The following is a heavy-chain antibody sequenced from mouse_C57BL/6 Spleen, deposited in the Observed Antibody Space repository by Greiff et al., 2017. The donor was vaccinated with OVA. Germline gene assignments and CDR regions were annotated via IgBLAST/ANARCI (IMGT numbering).Heavy chain of an antibody. CDR1: GFTFSDAW. CDR3: TREDGNYGGAMDY. V-gene: IGHV6-6*01. J-gene: IGHJ4*01. D-gene: IGHD2-1*01. CDR2: IRNKANNHAT. Sequence: DVKVEESGGGLVQPGGSMKLSCAASGFTFSDAWMDWVRQSPEKGLEWVAEIRNKANNHATYYAESVKGRFTISRDDSKSSVYLQMNSLRAEDTGIYYCTREDGNYGGAMDYWGQGTSVTVSS.